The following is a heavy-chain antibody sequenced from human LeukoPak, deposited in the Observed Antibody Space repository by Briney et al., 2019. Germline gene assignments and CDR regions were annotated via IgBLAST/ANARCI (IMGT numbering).Heavy chain of an antibody. Sequence: ASVKVSCKASGYTFTGYYMHWVRQAPGQGLEWMGWINPNSGGTNYAQKFQGRVTMTRDTSISTAYMELSRLRSDDTAVYYCARGGPVALYCSSNSCYGLFDYWAREPWSPSPQ. J-gene: IGHJ4*02. CDR2: INPNSGGT. V-gene: IGHV1-2*02. CDR1: GYTFTGYY. CDR3: ARGGPVALYCSSNSCYGLFDY. D-gene: IGHD2-2*01.